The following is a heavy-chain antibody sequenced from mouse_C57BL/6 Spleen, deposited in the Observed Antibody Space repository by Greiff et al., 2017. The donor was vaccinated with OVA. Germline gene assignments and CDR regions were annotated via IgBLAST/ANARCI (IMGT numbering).Heavy chain of an antibody. CDR2: ISDGGSYT. CDR1: GFTFSSYA. CDR3: ARDRDSYYFDY. J-gene: IGHJ2*01. V-gene: IGHV5-4*01. Sequence: EVKVVESGGGLVKPGGSLKLSCAASGFTFSSYAMSWVRQTPEKRLEWVATISDGGSYTYYPDNVKGRFTISRDNAKNNLYLQMSHLKSEDTAMYYCARDRDSYYFDYWGQGTTLTVSS.